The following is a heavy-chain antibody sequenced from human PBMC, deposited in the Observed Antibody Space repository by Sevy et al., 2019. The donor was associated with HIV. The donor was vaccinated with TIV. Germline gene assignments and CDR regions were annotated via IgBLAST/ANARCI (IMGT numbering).Heavy chain of an antibody. CDR1: GFTFDDYT. CDR2: ISWDGGST. CDR3: AKDIRAQDSGSYRRYYYYYGMDV. V-gene: IGHV3-43*01. D-gene: IGHD1-26*01. J-gene: IGHJ6*02. Sequence: GGSLRLSSAASGFTFDDYTMYWVRQAPGKGLEWVSLISWDGGSTYYADSVKGRFTISRDNSKNSLYLQMNSLRTEDTALYYCAKDIRAQDSGSYRRYYYYYGMDVWGQGTTVTVSS.